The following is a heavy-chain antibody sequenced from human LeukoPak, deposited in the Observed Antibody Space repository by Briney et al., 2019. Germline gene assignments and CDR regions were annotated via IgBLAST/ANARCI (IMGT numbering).Heavy chain of an antibody. CDR3: ARVRGVIIGYFDY. Sequence: PGRSLRLSCAAPGFTFSSYAMHWVRQAPGKGLEWVAVISYDGSNKYYADSVKGRFTISRDNSKNTLYLQMNSLRAEDTAVYYCARVRGVIIGYFDYWGQGTLVTVSS. J-gene: IGHJ4*02. CDR1: GFTFSSYA. CDR2: ISYDGSNK. V-gene: IGHV3-30*04. D-gene: IGHD3-10*01.